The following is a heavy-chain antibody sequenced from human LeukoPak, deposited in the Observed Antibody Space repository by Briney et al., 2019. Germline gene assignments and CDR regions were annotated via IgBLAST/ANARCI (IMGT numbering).Heavy chain of an antibody. CDR2: INPNSGGT. CDR3: ARSPWGYYYYYYMDV. V-gene: IGHV1-2*02. J-gene: IGHJ6*03. D-gene: IGHD3-16*01. Sequence: ASVKVSCKASGYTFTSYGISWVRQAPGQGLEWMGWINPNSGGTNYAQKFQGRVTMTRDTSISTAYMELSSLRSEDTAVYYCARSPWGYYYYYYMDVWGKGTTVTVSS. CDR1: GYTFTSYG.